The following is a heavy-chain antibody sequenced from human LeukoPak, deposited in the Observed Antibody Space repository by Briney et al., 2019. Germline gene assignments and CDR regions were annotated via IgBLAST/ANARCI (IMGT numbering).Heavy chain of an antibody. J-gene: IGHJ4*02. D-gene: IGHD3-22*01. V-gene: IGHV3-23*01. CDR1: GFTFSDYY. CDR3: AKDLRESVVVRSFDY. CDR2: ISGSGGST. Sequence: PGGSLRLSCAASGFTFSDYYMSWIRQAPGKGLEWVSGISGSGGSTYYADSVKGRFTISRDNSKNTLYLQMNSLRAEDTAVYYCAKDLRESVVVRSFDYWGQGTLVTVSS.